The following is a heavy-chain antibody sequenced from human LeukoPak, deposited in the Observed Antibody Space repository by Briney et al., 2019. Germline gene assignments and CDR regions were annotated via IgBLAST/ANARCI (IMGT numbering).Heavy chain of an antibody. Sequence: ASVKVSCKASGYTFTGYYMHWVRQAPGQGLEWMGWINPNSGDTNYSQKFQGRVSMTRDTSINTAYMELRSLRSDDTAVYYCARDSRGAAADYWGQGTLVTVSS. J-gene: IGHJ4*02. CDR3: ARDSRGAAADY. CDR2: INPNSGDT. V-gene: IGHV1-2*02. CDR1: GYTFTGYY. D-gene: IGHD2-15*01.